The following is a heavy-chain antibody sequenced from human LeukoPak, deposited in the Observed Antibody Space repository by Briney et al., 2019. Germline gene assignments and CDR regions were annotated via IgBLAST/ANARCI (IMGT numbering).Heavy chain of an antibody. Sequence: SETLSLTCAVSGGAFSNFWTWIRQPPGKGLEWIAEINDSGSTNSNSSLRSRVAISLDTSKNQFSPRLTSVTAADTAVYYCASWGPVGAGRFDYWGQGTLVTVSS. D-gene: IGHD1-26*01. CDR1: GGAFSNF. V-gene: IGHV4-34*01. J-gene: IGHJ4*02. CDR3: ASWGPVGAGRFDY. CDR2: INDSGST.